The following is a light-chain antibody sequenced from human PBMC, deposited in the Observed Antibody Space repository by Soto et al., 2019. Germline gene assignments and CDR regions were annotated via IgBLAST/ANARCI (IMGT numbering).Light chain of an antibody. CDR3: RQYDNWPPWT. CDR2: GAS. Sequence: EIVMTQSPATLSVSPGERVTLSCRASQSVKSNMAWYQQKPGQVPRVLIYGASTRATDIPARFSGSGSGTEFTLTITNVQPEDIAVYHCRQYDNWPPWTFGQGTKVEIK. J-gene: IGKJ1*01. V-gene: IGKV3-15*01. CDR1: QSVKSN.